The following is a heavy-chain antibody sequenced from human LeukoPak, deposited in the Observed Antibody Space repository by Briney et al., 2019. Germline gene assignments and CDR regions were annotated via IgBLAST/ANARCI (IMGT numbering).Heavy chain of an antibody. D-gene: IGHD5-24*01. Sequence: PGGSLRLSCAASGFTFSSYEMNWVRQAPGKGLEWVSYISSSGSTIYYADSVKGRFTISRDNAKNSLYLQMNSLRAEDTALYYCARVLGVEMATRIDYWGQGTLVTVSS. CDR3: ARVLGVEMATRIDY. J-gene: IGHJ4*02. V-gene: IGHV3-48*03. CDR1: GFTFSSYE. CDR2: ISSSGSTI.